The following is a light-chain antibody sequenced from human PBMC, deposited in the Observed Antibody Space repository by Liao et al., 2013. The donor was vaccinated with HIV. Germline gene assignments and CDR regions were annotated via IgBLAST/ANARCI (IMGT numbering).Light chain of an antibody. CDR1: KLGNRY. V-gene: IGLV3-1*01. J-gene: IGLJ2*01. CDR3: QAWDRNTAI. Sequence: SYELTQAPSVSVSPGQTASITCSGDKLGNRYTCWYQQKPGQSPVLVIYQDTKRPPRIPERLAGANSGSAATLTISGAQAMDEADYYCQAWDRNTAIFGGGTKLTVL. CDR2: QDT.